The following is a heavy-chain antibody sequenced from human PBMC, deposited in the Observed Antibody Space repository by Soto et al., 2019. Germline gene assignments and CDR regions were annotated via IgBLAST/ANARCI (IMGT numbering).Heavy chain of an antibody. D-gene: IGHD4-17*01. CDR3: ARAKGLVTVTTSWFDP. J-gene: IGHJ5*02. V-gene: IGHV4-30-4*01. Sequence: QVQLQESGPGLVKPSQTLSLTCTVSGGSINSGDYYWSWIRQPPGKGLEWIGYIYYSGSTYYNPYLNSRLSISADTSKNQFSLKLSSVTAADTAVYYCARAKGLVTVTTSWFDPWGQGTLVTVSS. CDR1: GGSINSGDYY. CDR2: IYYSGST.